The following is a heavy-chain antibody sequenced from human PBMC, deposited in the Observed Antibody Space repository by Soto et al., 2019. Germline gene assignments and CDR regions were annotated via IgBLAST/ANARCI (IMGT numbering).Heavy chain of an antibody. CDR1: GGSFSGYY. V-gene: IGHV4-34*01. CDR3: ARGLYSVLDY. Sequence: PSETLSLTCAVYGGSFSGYYWSWIRQPPGKGLEWIGEINHSGSTNYNPSLKSRVTISVDTSKNQFSLKLSSVTAADTAVYYCARGLYSVLDYWGQRTLVTVSS. CDR2: INHSGST. D-gene: IGHD5-12*01. J-gene: IGHJ4*02.